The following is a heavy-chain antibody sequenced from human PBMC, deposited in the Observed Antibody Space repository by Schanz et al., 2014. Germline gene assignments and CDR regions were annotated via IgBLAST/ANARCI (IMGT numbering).Heavy chain of an antibody. CDR2: INPNSGAT. J-gene: IGHJ4*02. CDR3: ARGLVRYFAY. D-gene: IGHD2-8*02. CDR1: GYTFTGHH. V-gene: IGHV1-2*06. Sequence: QVQLVQSGAEVKKPGASVKVSCKASGYTFTGHHMHWVRQAPGQGLEWMGQINPNSGATIYAQNFQGRVTMTRDTSISTAYMELSRLRSDDTAVYYCARGLVRYFAYWGQGTLVTVSS.